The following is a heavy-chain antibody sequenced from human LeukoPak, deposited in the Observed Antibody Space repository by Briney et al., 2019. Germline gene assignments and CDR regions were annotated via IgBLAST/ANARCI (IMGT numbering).Heavy chain of an antibody. CDR3: ARETYYYDSSGYSYYYYMDV. D-gene: IGHD3-22*01. CDR2: IRYDGSNK. Sequence: PGGSLRLSCAAPGFTFSSYGMHWVRQAPGKGLEWVAFIRYDGSNKYYADSVKGRFTISRDNSKNTLYLQMNSLRAEDTAVYYCARETYYYDSSGYSYYYYMDVWGKGTTVTISS. CDR1: GFTFSSYG. V-gene: IGHV3-30*02. J-gene: IGHJ6*03.